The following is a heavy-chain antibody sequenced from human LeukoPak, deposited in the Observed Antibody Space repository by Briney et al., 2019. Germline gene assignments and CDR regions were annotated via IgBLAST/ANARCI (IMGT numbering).Heavy chain of an antibody. D-gene: IGHD6-19*01. V-gene: IGHV1-2*02. CDR2: INPNNGDT. Sequence: SVKVSCKTSGYTFTGFFMHWVRQAPGQGLEWMGWINPNNGDTNFAQRFQGRVTLTRDTSIRTAYMEPSRLTSDDTALYYCARDTPGYSSEFDFWGQGTLVTVSS. CDR1: GYTFTGFF. CDR3: ARDTPGYSSEFDF. J-gene: IGHJ4*02.